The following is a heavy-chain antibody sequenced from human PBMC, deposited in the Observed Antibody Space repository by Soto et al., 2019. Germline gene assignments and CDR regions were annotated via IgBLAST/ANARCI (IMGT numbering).Heavy chain of an antibody. D-gene: IGHD6-19*01. V-gene: IGHV4-61*01. CDR1: GGSVSSGSYY. CDR2: IDYSGST. Sequence: QVQLQESGPGLVKPSETLSLTCTVSGGSVSSGSYYWSWVRQPPGKGLEWIGYIDYSGSTNYNPSLKSRFILSVETSKNQFSLRLRSVTAADTSVYYCARVTVAGHDFWGQGTLGTVSS. J-gene: IGHJ4*02. CDR3: ARVTVAGHDF.